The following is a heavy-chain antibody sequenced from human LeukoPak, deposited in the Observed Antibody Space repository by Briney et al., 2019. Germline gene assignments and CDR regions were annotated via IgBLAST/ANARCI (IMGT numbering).Heavy chain of an antibody. V-gene: IGHV4-4*07. CDR3: ARGYTAFDY. CDR1: DDSISSLF. CDR2: INTSGST. Sequence: SETLSLTCTVSDDSISSLFWSWIRQPAGKGLEWIGRINTSGSTNYNPSLKSRVTMSVDTSKNQFSLKLSSVTAADTAVYFCARGYTAFDYWGQGTLVTVSS. D-gene: IGHD5-18*01. J-gene: IGHJ4*02.